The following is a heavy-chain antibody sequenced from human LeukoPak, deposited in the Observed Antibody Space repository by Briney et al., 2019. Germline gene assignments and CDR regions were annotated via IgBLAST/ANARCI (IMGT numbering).Heavy chain of an antibody. V-gene: IGHV4-59*01. CDR3: ARGEDYGDYSY. D-gene: IGHD4-17*01. J-gene: IGHJ4*02. Sequence: PSETLSLTCTVPGGSISNYYWSWIRQPPGKGLEWIGCIYYSGSTNYNPSLKSRVTISVDTSKNQFSLKLSSVTAADTAVYYCARGEDYGDYSYWGQGILVTVSS. CDR1: GGSISNYY. CDR2: IYYSGST.